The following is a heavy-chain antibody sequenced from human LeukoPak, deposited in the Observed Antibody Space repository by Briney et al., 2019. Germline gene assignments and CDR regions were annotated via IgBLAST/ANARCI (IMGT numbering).Heavy chain of an antibody. CDR1: GGSISSNNYY. D-gene: IGHD6-13*01. CDR2: IYYSGTT. V-gene: IGHV4-39*01. J-gene: IGHJ4*02. Sequence: SETLSLTCTVSGGSISSNNYYWGWIRQPPGKGLEWIGSIYYSGTTYYNPSLKSRVTISVDTSKNQFSLKLSSVTAADTAAYYCARRFKGGSSWDFDFWGQGTLVTVSS. CDR3: ARRFKGGSSWDFDF.